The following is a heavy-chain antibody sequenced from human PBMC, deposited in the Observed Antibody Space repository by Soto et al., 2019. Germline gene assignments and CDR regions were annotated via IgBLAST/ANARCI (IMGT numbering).Heavy chain of an antibody. J-gene: IGHJ4*02. CDR1: GFTFSSDA. V-gene: IGHV3-30-3*01. Sequence: PGGSLRLSCAASGFTFSSDAMHWVRQAPGKGLEWVAVISYDGSNKYYADSMQGRFTISRDNSKNTLYLQMNSLRAEDTAVYYCVGFLEQSKIFEDWGQGTQVTVSS. CDR3: VGFLEQSKIFED. D-gene: IGHD3-3*01. CDR2: ISYDGSNK.